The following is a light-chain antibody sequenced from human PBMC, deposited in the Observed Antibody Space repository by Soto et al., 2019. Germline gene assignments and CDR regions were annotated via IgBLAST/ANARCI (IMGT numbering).Light chain of an antibody. Sequence: QSVLTQPPSASGSPGQSVTIPCTGTSSDVGGYNYVSWYQQHPGKAPKLMIYEVSKRPSGVPDRFSGSKSGNTASLTLSGLQAEDESDYYCSSYAGSNIYVFGTGTKLTVL. J-gene: IGLJ1*01. CDR3: SSYAGSNIYV. CDR1: SSDVGGYNY. CDR2: EVS. V-gene: IGLV2-8*01.